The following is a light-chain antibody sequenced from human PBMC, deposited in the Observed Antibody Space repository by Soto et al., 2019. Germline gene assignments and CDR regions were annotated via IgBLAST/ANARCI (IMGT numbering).Light chain of an antibody. CDR2: DAS. V-gene: IGKV1-5*01. Sequence: EIQMTQSPSTPFSSLGKKRTTTFPGSQSISSWLAWYQQKPGKAPKLLIYDASSLESGVPSRFSGSGSGTEFTLTISSLQPDDFATYYCQQYDSYSHTFGGGTKVDIK. J-gene: IGKJ4*01. CDR3: QQYDSYSHT. CDR1: QSISSW.